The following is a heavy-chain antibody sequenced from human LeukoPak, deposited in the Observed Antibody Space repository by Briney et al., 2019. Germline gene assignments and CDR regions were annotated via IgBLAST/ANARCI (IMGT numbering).Heavy chain of an antibody. Sequence: PSETLSLTCAVYGGSFSGYYWSWIRQPPGKGLEWIGEINHSGSTNYNPSLKSRVTISVDTSKNQFSLKLSSVTAADTAVYYCARVRARTGFDYRGQGTLVTVSS. V-gene: IGHV4-34*01. CDR2: INHSGST. J-gene: IGHJ4*02. CDR3: ARVRARTGFDY. CDR1: GGSFSGYY. D-gene: IGHD1-1*01.